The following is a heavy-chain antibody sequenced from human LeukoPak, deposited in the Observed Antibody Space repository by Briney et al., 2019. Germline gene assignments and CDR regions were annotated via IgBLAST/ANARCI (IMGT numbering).Heavy chain of an antibody. CDR3: ARKRSGDYYYYYMDV. D-gene: IGHD4-17*01. CDR1: GFTFSSYS. CDR2: ISSSSSYI. Sequence: GGSLRLSCAASGFTFSSYSMNWVRQAPGKGLEWVSSISSSSSYIYYADSVKGRFTISRDNAKNSLYLQMNSLRAEDTAVYYCARKRSGDYYYYYMDVWGKGTTVTVSS. V-gene: IGHV3-21*01. J-gene: IGHJ6*03.